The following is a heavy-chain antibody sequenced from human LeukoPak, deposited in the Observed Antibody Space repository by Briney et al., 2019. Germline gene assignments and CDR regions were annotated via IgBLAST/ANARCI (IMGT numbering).Heavy chain of an antibody. J-gene: IGHJ3*02. CDR1: GGSFSGYY. CDR3: ARDFTYYYDSSGFRGYAFDI. D-gene: IGHD3-22*01. CDR2: INHSGST. V-gene: IGHV4-34*01. Sequence: SETLSLTCAVYGGSFSGYYWSWIRQPPGKGLEWIGEINHSGSTNYNPSLKSRVTISVDTSKNQFSLKLSSVTAADTAVYYCARDFTYYYDSSGFRGYAFDIWGQGTMVTVSS.